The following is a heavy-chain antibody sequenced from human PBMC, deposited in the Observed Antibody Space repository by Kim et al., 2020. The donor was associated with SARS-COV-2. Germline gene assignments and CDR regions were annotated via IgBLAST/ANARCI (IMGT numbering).Heavy chain of an antibody. V-gene: IGHV3-30*03. J-gene: IGHJ5*02. CDR1: GFTFSSHV. D-gene: IGHD1-26*01. Sequence: GSLRLSCAASGFTFSSHVMHWVRQAPGKGLEWVALISYEGSTQKNTDSVKGRFNVSRDNSKNTLFLQINSLRPEGTAVYYCSRNLVGDTDLGPWGQGTLVTVSS. CDR2: ISYEGSTQ. CDR3: SRNLVGDTDLGP.